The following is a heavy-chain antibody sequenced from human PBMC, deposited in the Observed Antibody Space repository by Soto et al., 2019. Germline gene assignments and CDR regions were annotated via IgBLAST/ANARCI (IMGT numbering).Heavy chain of an antibody. CDR3: ASIPWGSSSHMDY. CDR1: EFTVSSNY. Sequence: EVQLVESGGGLVQPGGSLRLACAASEFTVSSNYMSWVRQAPGNGLEWVSVIYSGGSTYYADFVKGRFTISRDNAKSTVSLQMNSLRSEDTAVYYCASIPWGSSSHMDYWGQGSLVTVSS. J-gene: IGHJ4*02. D-gene: IGHD6-13*01. CDR2: IYSGGST. V-gene: IGHV3-66*01.